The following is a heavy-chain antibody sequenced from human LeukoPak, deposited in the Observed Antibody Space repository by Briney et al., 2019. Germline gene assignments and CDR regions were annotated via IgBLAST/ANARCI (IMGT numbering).Heavy chain of an antibody. D-gene: IGHD2-15*01. J-gene: IGHJ5*02. Sequence: KPSETLSLPCTVSGGSISSNGYLWGWIRQPPGKGLEWVGCIYYSGYTYYNPSHKRRVTISADHSKNQLALRLSSVTAADTAFYYRARHGSILVGVAARGFHPWGQGTLVTVSS. V-gene: IGHV4-39*01. CDR1: GGSISSNGYL. CDR2: IYYSGYT. CDR3: ARHGSILVGVAARGFHP.